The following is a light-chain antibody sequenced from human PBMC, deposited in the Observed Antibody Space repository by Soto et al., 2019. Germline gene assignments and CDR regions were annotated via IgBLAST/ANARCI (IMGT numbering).Light chain of an antibody. J-gene: IGLJ2*01. CDR3: EAWDDSLSDVV. V-gene: IGLV1-47*02. Sequence: QSVLTQPPSASGTPGQRVTLSCSGGSSNIGFNAVNWYQQLPGAAPKLLMHGNSQRPSGVPERFSGSKSGTSASLAIIGRRTEDEADSYCEAWDDSLSDVVFGGGTKLTVL. CDR2: GNS. CDR1: SSNIGFNA.